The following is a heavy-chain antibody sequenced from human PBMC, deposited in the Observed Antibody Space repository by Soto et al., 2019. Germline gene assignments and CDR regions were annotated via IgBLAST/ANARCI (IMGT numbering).Heavy chain of an antibody. J-gene: IGHJ6*02. CDR1: GFTFSSYW. Sequence: GGSLRLSCAASGFTFSSYWMSWVRQDPGKGLEWVANIKQDGSEKYYVDSVKGRFTTSRDNAKNSLYLQMNSLRAEDTAVYYCARLTGGGSSWYGSFYYGMDVWGQGTTVTVSS. D-gene: IGHD6-13*01. CDR3: ARLTGGGSSWYGSFYYGMDV. V-gene: IGHV3-7*01. CDR2: IKQDGSEK.